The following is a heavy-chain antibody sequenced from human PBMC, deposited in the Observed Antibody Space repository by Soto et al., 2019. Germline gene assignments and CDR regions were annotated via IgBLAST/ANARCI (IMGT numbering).Heavy chain of an antibody. CDR1: VFSFSTYS. D-gene: IGHD1-1*01. CDR3: ARSTSLRGMDV. V-gene: IGHV3-21*01. CDR2: IRRSGDYT. Sequence: GGSLRLSCIASVFSFSTYSMNWVRQAPGKGLEWVSSIRRSGDYTYYADSLKGRFTISRDNAKNSLSLQMISLRAEDTAVYYCARSTSLRGMDVWGQGTTVTVSS. J-gene: IGHJ6*02.